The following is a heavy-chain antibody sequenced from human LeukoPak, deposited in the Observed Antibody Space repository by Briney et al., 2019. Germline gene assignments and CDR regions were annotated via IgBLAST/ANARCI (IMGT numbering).Heavy chain of an antibody. CDR2: VIPILGTT. CDR3: ARSGPAGGYSYGYGPLDY. V-gene: IGHV1-69*13. CDR1: GGTFSSYA. J-gene: IGHJ4*02. Sequence: SVKVSCKASGGTFSSYAINWVRQAPRQGLEWMGGVIPILGTTNYAQRFQGRVTLTADESTSTAYMELSSLRSEDTAVYYCARSGPAGGYSYGYGPLDYWGQGTLVTVSS. D-gene: IGHD5-18*01.